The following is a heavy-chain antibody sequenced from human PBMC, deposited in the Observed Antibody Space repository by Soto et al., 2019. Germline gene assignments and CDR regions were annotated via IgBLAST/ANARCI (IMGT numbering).Heavy chain of an antibody. Sequence: EVQLVESGGGLVQPGGSLRLYCAASGFTFSGSWMHWVRQAPGKGLVWVSRINGDGSGTSYADFVKGRFTISRDDAKNTLFLQMNGLRAEDTAVYYCARGIFGSWTANDYWGQGTLVTVSS. V-gene: IGHV3-74*01. CDR1: GFTFSGSW. CDR2: INGDGSGT. CDR3: ARGIFGSWTANDY. D-gene: IGHD3-3*01. J-gene: IGHJ4*02.